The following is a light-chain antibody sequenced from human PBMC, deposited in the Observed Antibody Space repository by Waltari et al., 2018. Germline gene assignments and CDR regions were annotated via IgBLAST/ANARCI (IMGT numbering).Light chain of an antibody. Sequence: DVQMPQSPSTLSASVGARVTITCRASQSVSTWLAWYQQKPGKAPNLLIYRASTLETGVPSRFSGSGSGTEFTLTISSLQPDDFATYYCQQYGIYRAFGQGTKVDIK. CDR2: RAS. V-gene: IGKV1-5*03. CDR3: QQYGIYRA. J-gene: IGKJ1*01. CDR1: QSVSTW.